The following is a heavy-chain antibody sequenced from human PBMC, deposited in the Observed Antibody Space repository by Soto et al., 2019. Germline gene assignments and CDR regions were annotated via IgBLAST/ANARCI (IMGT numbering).Heavy chain of an antibody. CDR2: IYHSGST. Sequence: QLQLQESGSGLVKPSLTLSLTCAVSGGSISSGGYSWSWIRQPPGKGLEWIGYIYHSGSTYYNPSLKSRVTISVDRSKNQFSLKLSSVTAADTAVYYCARGPPNTYWGQGTLVTVSS. CDR1: GGSISSGGYS. CDR3: ARGPPNTY. V-gene: IGHV4-30-2*01. D-gene: IGHD2-8*01. J-gene: IGHJ4*02.